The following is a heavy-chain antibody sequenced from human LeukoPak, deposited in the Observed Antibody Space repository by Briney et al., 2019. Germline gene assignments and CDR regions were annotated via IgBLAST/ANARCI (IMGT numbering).Heavy chain of an antibody. V-gene: IGHV3-23*01. CDR1: GFTFSSYG. D-gene: IGHD3-10*01. Sequence: GGSLRLSCAASGFTFSSYGMTWVRQAPGKGLEWVSAISGSGGSTYYADSVKGRSTISRDNSKNTLDLQMNSLRAEDTAVYYCAKFGLAGSGRYHDAFDIWGQGTMVTVSS. CDR2: ISGSGGST. J-gene: IGHJ3*02. CDR3: AKFGLAGSGRYHDAFDI.